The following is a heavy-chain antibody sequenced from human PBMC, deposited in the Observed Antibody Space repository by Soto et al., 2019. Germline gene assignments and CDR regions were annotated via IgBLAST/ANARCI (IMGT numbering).Heavy chain of an antibody. D-gene: IGHD2-21*02. CDR2: IIPIFGTP. CDR3: ASCGGDCYLNWFDP. CDR1: GYTFSTYG. Sequence: SVKVSCKASGYTFSTYGFSWVRQAPGQGLEWMGGIIPIFGTPNYAQKFQGRVTITADESTSTAYMELSSLRSEDTAVCYCASCGGDCYLNWFDPWGQGTLVTVSS. V-gene: IGHV1-69*13. J-gene: IGHJ5*02.